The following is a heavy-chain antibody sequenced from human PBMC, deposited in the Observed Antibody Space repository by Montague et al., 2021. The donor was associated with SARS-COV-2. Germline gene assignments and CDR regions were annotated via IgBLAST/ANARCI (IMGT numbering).Heavy chain of an antibody. J-gene: IGHJ6*02. V-gene: IGHV4-39*07. D-gene: IGHD1-20*01. CDR1: GGSISSSSYY. CDR3: ARDQGYNWNYYYYYGMDV. CDR2: IYYSGST. Sequence: SETLSLTCTVSGGSISSSSYYWGWIRQPPGKGLEWIGSIYYSGSTCYNPSLKSRVTISVDTSKNQFSLKLSSVTAADTAVYYCARDQGYNWNYYYYYGMDVRGQGTTVTVSS.